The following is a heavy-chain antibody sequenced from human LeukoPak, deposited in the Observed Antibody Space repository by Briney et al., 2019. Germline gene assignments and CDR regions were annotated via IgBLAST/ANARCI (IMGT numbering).Heavy chain of an antibody. CDR1: GFTSSSYS. CDR3: ATYYYDSSGYKLLDY. CDR2: ISSSSSYI. Sequence: GGSLRLSCAASGFTSSSYSMNWVRQAPGKGLEWVSSISSSSSYIYYADSVKGRFTISRDNAKNSLYLQMNSLRAEDTAVYYCATYYYDSSGYKLLDYWGQGTLVTVSS. J-gene: IGHJ4*02. V-gene: IGHV3-21*01. D-gene: IGHD3-22*01.